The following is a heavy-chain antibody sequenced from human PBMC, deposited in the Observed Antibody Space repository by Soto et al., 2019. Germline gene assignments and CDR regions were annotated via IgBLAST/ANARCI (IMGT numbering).Heavy chain of an antibody. V-gene: IGHV5-10-1*01. D-gene: IGHD2-2*01. CDR1: GYSFPSYW. Sequence: GESLKISCTGSGYSFPSYWISWVRQMPGKGLEWMGRIDPSDSYTNYSPSFQGHVTISADKSISTAYLQWSSLKASDTAMYYCARHGVGRTIVVVPAARWGMDVWGQGTTVTVSS. J-gene: IGHJ6*02. CDR3: ARHGVGRTIVVVPAARWGMDV. CDR2: IDPSDSYT.